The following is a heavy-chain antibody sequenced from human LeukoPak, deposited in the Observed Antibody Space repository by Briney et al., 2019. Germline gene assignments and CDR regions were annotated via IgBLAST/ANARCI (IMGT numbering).Heavy chain of an antibody. D-gene: IGHD6-13*01. V-gene: IGHV4-39*01. J-gene: IGHJ2*01. CDR2: INYSGST. Sequence: SETLSLTCTVSGGSISSSSYYWGWIRQPPGKGLEWIGSINYSGSTYYNPSLKSRVTISVDTSKNQFSLRLSSVTAADTAVYYCARATSSYWYFDLWGRGTLVTVSS. CDR1: GGSISSSSYY. CDR3: ARATSSYWYFDL.